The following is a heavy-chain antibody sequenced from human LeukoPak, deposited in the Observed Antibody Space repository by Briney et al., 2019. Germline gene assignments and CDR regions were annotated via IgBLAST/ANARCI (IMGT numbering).Heavy chain of an antibody. D-gene: IGHD4-17*01. J-gene: IGHJ4*02. CDR2: IYTTGSA. CDR3: ARDLTGYGDYFDY. CDR1: SGSIGTYY. Sequence: ASETLSLTCTVSSGSIGTYYWSWIRQPAGKGLEWIGRIYTTGSANYNPSLKSRVTMSLDTSKNQFSLKLSSVTAADTAVYYCARDLTGYGDYFDYWGQGTLVTVSS. V-gene: IGHV4-4*07.